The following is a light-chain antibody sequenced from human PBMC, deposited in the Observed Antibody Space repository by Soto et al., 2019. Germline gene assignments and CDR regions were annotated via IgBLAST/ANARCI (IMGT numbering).Light chain of an antibody. J-gene: IGLJ2*01. Sequence: QSALTQPASVSGSPGQSITISCTGTSSDVGSYNLVSWYQQHPGKAPKLMIYEGSKRPSGVSNRFSGSKSGNTASLTISGHQAEDEADYYCCSYAGSLFGGGTKLTVL. V-gene: IGLV2-23*01. CDR1: SSDVGSYNL. CDR2: EGS. CDR3: CSYAGSL.